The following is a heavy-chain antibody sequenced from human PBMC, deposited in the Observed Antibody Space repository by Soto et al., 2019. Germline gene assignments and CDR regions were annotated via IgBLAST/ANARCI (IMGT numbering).Heavy chain of an antibody. CDR2: IYPGDSDT. CDR1: GYSFTSYW. J-gene: IGHJ5*02. V-gene: IGHV5-51*01. Sequence: PGESLKISCKGSGYSFTSYWIGWVRQMPGKGLEWMGIIYPGDSDTRYSPSFQGHVAISADKSISTAYLQWSSLKASDTAMYYCALLLVAHYYDSPDDWFDPWGQGTLVTVSS. D-gene: IGHD3-22*01. CDR3: ALLLVAHYYDSPDDWFDP.